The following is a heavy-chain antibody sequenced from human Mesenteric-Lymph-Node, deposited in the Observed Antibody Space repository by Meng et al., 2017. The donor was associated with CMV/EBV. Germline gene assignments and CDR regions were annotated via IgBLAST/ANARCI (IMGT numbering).Heavy chain of an antibody. CDR3: ARGRGWGVRYTSPFDP. D-gene: IGHD3-16*02. V-gene: IGHV4-34*01. CDR2: ISHNGHT. CDR1: GGSFSGLY. J-gene: IGHJ5*02. Sequence: YGGSFSGLYWSWIRQPPGKGLEWIGEISHNGHTNYNPYLESRVTISIDTSNNQFSLRLTSVTAADTAVYYCARGRGWGVRYTSPFDPWGQGTLVTVSS.